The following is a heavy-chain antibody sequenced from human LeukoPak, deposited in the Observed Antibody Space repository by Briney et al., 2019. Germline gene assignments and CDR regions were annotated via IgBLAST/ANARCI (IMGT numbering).Heavy chain of an antibody. V-gene: IGHV4-4*07. CDR1: GGSISSYY. Sequence: PSETLSLTCTVSGGSISSYYWSWIRQPAGKGLEWIGRIYSSGSTDYNPSLKSRVTMSVDTSKNQFTLKLSSVTAADTAVYYCAGGNYDSSGYFYPYDYWGQGTLVTVSS. CDR2: IYSSGST. D-gene: IGHD3-22*01. CDR3: AGGNYDSSGYFYPYDY. J-gene: IGHJ4*02.